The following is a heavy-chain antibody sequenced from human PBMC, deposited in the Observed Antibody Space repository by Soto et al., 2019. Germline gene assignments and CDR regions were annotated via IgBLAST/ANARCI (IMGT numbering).Heavy chain of an antibody. CDR3: ARGGHIAVATAGFDY. D-gene: IGHD2-21*02. V-gene: IGHV1-46*02. Sequence: QVQLVQSGAAVKKPGASVKVSCKPSGYTFNTYYLHWVRQAPGQALEWMGVIHPSGGGTTYAQKFLGRVPVTRDTSTSTVFMEWSSPRSDDTAVCYCARGGHIAVATAGFDYWGQGTLVTVSS. J-gene: IGHJ4*02. CDR1: GYTFNTYY. CDR2: IHPSGGGT.